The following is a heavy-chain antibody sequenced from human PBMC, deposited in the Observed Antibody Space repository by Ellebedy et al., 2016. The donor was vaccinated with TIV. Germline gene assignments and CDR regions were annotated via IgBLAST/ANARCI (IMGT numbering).Heavy chain of an antibody. J-gene: IGHJ4*02. CDR3: AKNTWYSSSWYSDY. Sequence: GESLKISCAASGLTVTGTYMSWVRQAPGKGLEWVSDISGSGGSTYYADSVKGRFTISRDNSKNTLYLQMNNLRAEDTAVYYCAKNTWYSSSWYSDYWGQGTLVTVSS. D-gene: IGHD6-13*01. CDR1: GLTVTGTY. CDR2: ISGSGGST. V-gene: IGHV3-23*01.